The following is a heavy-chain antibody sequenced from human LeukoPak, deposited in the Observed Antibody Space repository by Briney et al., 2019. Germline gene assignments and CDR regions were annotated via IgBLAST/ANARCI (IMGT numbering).Heavy chain of an antibody. CDR3: ARGRARYCSSTSCYRYYYYMDV. V-gene: IGHV4-34*01. CDR2: INHSGST. Sequence: SETLSLTCAVYGGSFSGYYWSWIRQPPGKGLEWIGEINHSGSTNYNPSLKSRVTISVDTSKNQFSLKLSSVTAADTAVYYCARGRARYCSSTSCYRYYYYMDVWGEGTTVTVSS. D-gene: IGHD2-2*02. CDR1: GGSFSGYY. J-gene: IGHJ6*03.